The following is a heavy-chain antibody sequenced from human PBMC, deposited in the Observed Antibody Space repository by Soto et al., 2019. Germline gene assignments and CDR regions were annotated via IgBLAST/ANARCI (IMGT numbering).Heavy chain of an antibody. CDR1: GFTFSSYA. D-gene: IGHD6-13*01. Sequence: QVQLVESGGGVVQPGRSLRLSCAASGFTFSSYAMHWVRQAPGKGLEWVALISYDGSNKYYADSVKGRFTISRDNSKNTLYLQMNSLRAEDTAVYYCARDRAAGTSPCGMDVWGQGATVTVSS. CDR3: ARDRAAGTSPCGMDV. J-gene: IGHJ6*02. V-gene: IGHV3-30-3*01. CDR2: ISYDGSNK.